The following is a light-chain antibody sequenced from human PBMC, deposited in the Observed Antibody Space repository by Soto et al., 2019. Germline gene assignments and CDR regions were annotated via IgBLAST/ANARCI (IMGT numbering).Light chain of an antibody. CDR1: HSVSSD. CDR3: QQRSNWPRLT. Sequence: EIVMTQSPATLSVSPVERSTLSCIASHSVSSDLAWYQQKPGQAPRLLIYDASNRATGIPARFSGSGSGTDFTLTISSLEPEDFAVYYCQQRSNWPRLTFGGGTKVDIK. J-gene: IGKJ4*01. CDR2: DAS. V-gene: IGKV3-11*01.